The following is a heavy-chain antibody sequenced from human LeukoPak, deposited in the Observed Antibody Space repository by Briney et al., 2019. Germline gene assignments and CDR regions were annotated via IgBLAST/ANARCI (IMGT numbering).Heavy chain of an antibody. CDR3: AKEYSSGWGNAFDI. CDR2: ISWNSGSI. Sequence: PGGSLRLSCAASGFTFDDYAMHWVRQAPGKGLEWVSGISWNSGSIGYADSVKGRFTISRDNAKNSLYLQMNSLRAEDMALYYCAKEYSSGWGNAFDIWGQGTMVTVSS. V-gene: IGHV3-9*03. J-gene: IGHJ3*02. D-gene: IGHD6-19*01. CDR1: GFTFDDYA.